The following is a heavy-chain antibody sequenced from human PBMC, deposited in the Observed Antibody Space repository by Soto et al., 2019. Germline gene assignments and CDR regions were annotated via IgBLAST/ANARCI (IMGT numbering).Heavy chain of an antibody. J-gene: IGHJ5*02. CDR3: VRDGTKTLRDWFDP. V-gene: IGHV4-39*07. D-gene: IGHD1-1*01. Sequence: SETLSLTCTVSGDSMTSSSYYWGWIRQPPGKGLEWIGRIYATETTDYNPSLKSRVMMSVDTSKKQFSLKLRSVTAADTAVYYCVRDGTKTLRDWFDPWGQGISVTVSS. CDR1: GDSMTSSSYY. CDR2: IYATETT.